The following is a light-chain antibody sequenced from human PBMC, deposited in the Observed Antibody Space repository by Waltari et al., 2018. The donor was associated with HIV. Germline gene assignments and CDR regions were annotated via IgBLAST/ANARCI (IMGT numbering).Light chain of an antibody. V-gene: IGLV1-40*01. CDR1: SSNIGAGYD. CDR3: QSYDSSLSGSI. J-gene: IGLJ2*01. Sequence: QSVLPQPPSVSGAPGQRVTISCTGSSSNIGAGYDLHRYQQLPGTAPKLLSYGNSNRPSGVPDRFSGSKSGTSASLAITGLQAEDEADYYCQSYDSSLSGSIFGGGTKLTVL. CDR2: GNS.